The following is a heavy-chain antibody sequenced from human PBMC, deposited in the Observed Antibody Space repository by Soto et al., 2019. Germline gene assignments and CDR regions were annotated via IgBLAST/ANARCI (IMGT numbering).Heavy chain of an antibody. CDR1: GFTLSSYS. Sequence: EGQLVESGGGLVEPGGSLRLSCAASGFTLSSYSLNWVRQAPGKGLEWVSGITSSSSDKSYADSVKGRFTVARDNAKNSLFLEMNSLRAEDTAVYYCAPLGRASVYWGAGTLVTVSS. J-gene: IGHJ4*02. V-gene: IGHV3-21*02. D-gene: IGHD3-16*01. CDR3: APLGRASVY. CDR2: ITSSSSDK.